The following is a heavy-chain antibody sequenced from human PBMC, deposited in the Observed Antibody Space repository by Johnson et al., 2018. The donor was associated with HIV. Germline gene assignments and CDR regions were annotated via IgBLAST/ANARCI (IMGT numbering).Heavy chain of an antibody. CDR1: GFTFSNYA. J-gene: IGHJ3*02. CDR2: ISYDGTNK. D-gene: IGHD5-12*01. CDR3: ARVGVATSDAVYI. Sequence: QVQLVESGGGVVQPGRSLRLSCAASGFTFSNYAMHWVRQAPGKGLEWVAVISYDGTNKYYADSVKGRFTISRDNAKNSMYLQMNSLRAEDTALYYGARVGVATSDAVYIWGHGTMVTVPS. V-gene: IGHV3-30*04.